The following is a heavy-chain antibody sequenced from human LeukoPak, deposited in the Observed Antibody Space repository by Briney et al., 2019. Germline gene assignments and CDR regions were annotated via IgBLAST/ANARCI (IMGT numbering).Heavy chain of an antibody. J-gene: IGHJ5*02. D-gene: IGHD6-19*01. V-gene: IGHV4-4*07. CDR2: IYTSGST. Sequence: PSETLSLTCTVSGGSISSYYWSWIRQPAGKGLEWIGRIYTSGSTNYNPSLKSRVTMSVDTSKNQFSLKLSSVTAADTAVYYCARGYSSGWSGWFDPWGQGTLVTVSS. CDR3: ARGYSSGWSGWFDP. CDR1: GGSISSYY.